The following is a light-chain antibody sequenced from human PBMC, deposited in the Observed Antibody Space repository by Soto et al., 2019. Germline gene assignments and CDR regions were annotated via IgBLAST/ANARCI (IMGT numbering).Light chain of an antibody. J-gene: IGKJ4*01. CDR2: WTS. CDR3: QQYYRTPPT. CDR1: QSILYSSNNKNY. Sequence: DFLMTQSPDSLAVSLGDRATISCKSSQSILYSSNNKNYLAWYQQKPGQPPKLLIYWTSIRESGVPDRFSGRGSGTDFTLTISSLQAEDVAVYYCQQYYRTPPTFGGGTNVEIK. V-gene: IGKV4-1*01.